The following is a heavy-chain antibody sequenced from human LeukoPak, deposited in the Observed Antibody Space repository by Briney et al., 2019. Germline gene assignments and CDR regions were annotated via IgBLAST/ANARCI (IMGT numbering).Heavy chain of an antibody. D-gene: IGHD2-2*01. Sequence: PSGTLSLTCTVSGGSISSGSYYWSWIRQPAGKGLEWIGRIYTSGSTNYNPSLKSRVTISVDTSKNQFSLKLSSVTAADTAVYYCARVYCSSTSCYEDYWGQGTLVTVSS. V-gene: IGHV4-61*02. CDR1: GGSISSGSYY. CDR2: IYTSGST. CDR3: ARVYCSSTSCYEDY. J-gene: IGHJ4*02.